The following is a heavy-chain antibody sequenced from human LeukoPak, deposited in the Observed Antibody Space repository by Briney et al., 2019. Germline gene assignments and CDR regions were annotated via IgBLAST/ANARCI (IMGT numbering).Heavy chain of an antibody. V-gene: IGHV4-30-4*07. CDR3: ARSKPRGYCTNGVCFPWFDP. Sequence: PSETLSLTCAVSGGSISSGSYSWSWIRQPPGKGLEWIGYLHYTGSTYYNSSLKSRVTISVDTSKNQFSLKLSSVTAADTAVYYCARSKPRGYCTNGVCFPWFDPWGQGTLVTVSS. D-gene: IGHD2-8*01. CDR2: LHYTGST. J-gene: IGHJ5*02. CDR1: GGSISSGSYS.